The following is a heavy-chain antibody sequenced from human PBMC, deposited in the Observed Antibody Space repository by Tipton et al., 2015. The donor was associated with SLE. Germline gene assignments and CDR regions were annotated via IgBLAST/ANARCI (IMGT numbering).Heavy chain of an antibody. J-gene: IGHJ4*02. CDR3: ARGWGGYYNY. V-gene: IGHV3-30*04. CDR1: GFTFSIYA. Sequence: SLRLSCAASGFTFSIYAMHWARQAPGKGLEWVAVISYDGSNKYYADSVKGRFTISRDNSKNTLYLQMNSLRAEDTAVYYCARGWGGYYNYWGQGTLVTVSS. D-gene: IGHD1-26*01. CDR2: ISYDGSNK.